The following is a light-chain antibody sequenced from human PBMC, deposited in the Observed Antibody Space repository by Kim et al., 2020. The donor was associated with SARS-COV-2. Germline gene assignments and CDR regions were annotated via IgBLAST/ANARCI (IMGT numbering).Light chain of an antibody. CDR2: GRN. CDR3: QSRDSGGNVV. CDR1: SLRSYY. J-gene: IGLJ2*01. V-gene: IGLV3-19*01. Sequence: SSELTQDPGVSVALGQTVRITCQGDSLRSYYATWYQQKPRQAPVLVIYGRNNRPSGIPDRFSGSTSGNTASLTISGAQAEDEADFYCQSRDSGGNVVFGGGTKVT.